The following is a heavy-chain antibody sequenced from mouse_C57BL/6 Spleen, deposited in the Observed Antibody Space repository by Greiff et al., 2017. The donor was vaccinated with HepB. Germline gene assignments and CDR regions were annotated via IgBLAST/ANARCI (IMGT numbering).Heavy chain of an antibody. J-gene: IGHJ4*01. CDR3: AKRGGSSYAMDY. CDR1: GFSLTSYG. V-gene: IGHV2-9*01. Sequence: QVQLKESGPGLVAPSQSLSITCTVSGFSLTSYGVDWVRQPPGKGLEWLGGIWGGGSTNYNSALMSRLSLSTDNPKRQVFCKMNSLQTDDTAIYYCAKRGGSSYAMDYWGQGASVTVSS. CDR2: IWGGGST.